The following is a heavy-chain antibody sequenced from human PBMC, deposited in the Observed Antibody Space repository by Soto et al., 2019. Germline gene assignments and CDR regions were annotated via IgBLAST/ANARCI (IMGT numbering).Heavy chain of an antibody. V-gene: IGHV4-30-2*01. J-gene: IGHJ6*02. Sequence: QLQLQESGSGLVKPSQTLSLTCAVSGGSISSGGYSWSWIRQPPGKGLEWIGYIYHSGSTYYNPSLKSRDTIKVDMSKNQFSLKLSSVTAADTAGYYCAREAGTTGMDVWGQGTTVTVSS. CDR1: GGSISSGGYS. CDR2: IYHSGST. D-gene: IGHD1-7*01. CDR3: AREAGTTGMDV.